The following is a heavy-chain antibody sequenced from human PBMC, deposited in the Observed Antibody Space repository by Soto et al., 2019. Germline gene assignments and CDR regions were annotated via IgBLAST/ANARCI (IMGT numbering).Heavy chain of an antibody. V-gene: IGHV3-48*03. CDR2: ISSRGDLI. J-gene: IGHJ6*02. CDR3: ARDPYGSYGMDV. CDR1: GFTLSSYE. Sequence: GGSLRLSCAGSGFTLSSYEMNWVRQAPGRGLEWISYISSRGDLIYYADSVRGRFTVSRDSAKNSVYLQMNSLRAEDAAVYYCARDPYGSYGMDVWGQGTTVTVSS. D-gene: IGHD3-10*01.